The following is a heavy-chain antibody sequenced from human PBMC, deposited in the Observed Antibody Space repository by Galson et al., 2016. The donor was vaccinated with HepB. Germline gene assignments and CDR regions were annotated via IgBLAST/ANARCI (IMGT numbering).Heavy chain of an antibody. CDR1: GYIFASYG. CDR3: ARDLSLHQGPIGLPPGTLLQEHL. Sequence: SVKVSCKASGYIFASYGISWVRQAPGQGLEWMGWISAYNGNTNYAQKLQGRVTMTTDTSTSTAYMELRSLTSDDTAVYYCARDLSLHQGPIGLPPGTLLQEHLWG. V-gene: IGHV1-18*01. J-gene: IGHJ6*01. CDR2: ISAYNGNT.